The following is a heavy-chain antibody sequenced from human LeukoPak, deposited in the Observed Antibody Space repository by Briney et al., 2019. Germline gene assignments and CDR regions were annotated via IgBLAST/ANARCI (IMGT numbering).Heavy chain of an antibody. Sequence: PGGSLRLSCAASGFTFSSYAMSWVRQAPGKGLEWVSAISGSGGSTYYADSVKGRFTISRDNSKNTLYLQMNSLRAEDTAVYYCAKVVYYDFWSGYYYGMDVWGQGTTVTVSS. D-gene: IGHD3-3*01. CDR3: AKVVYYDFWSGYYYGMDV. V-gene: IGHV3-23*01. J-gene: IGHJ6*02. CDR1: GFTFSSYA. CDR2: ISGSGGST.